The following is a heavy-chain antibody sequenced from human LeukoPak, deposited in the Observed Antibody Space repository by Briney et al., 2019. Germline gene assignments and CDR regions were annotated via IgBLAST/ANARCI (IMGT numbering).Heavy chain of an antibody. D-gene: IGHD1-26*01. J-gene: IGHJ4*02. Sequence: GGSLRLSCAASGFTFSSYWMSWVRQAPGKGLEWVANIKRDGSERYYVDSVKGRFTISRDNAKTSLYLQMNSLRAEDTAVYYCARDKIVGATYFDYWGQGILVTVSS. CDR3: ARDKIVGATYFDY. CDR2: IKRDGSER. V-gene: IGHV3-7*03. CDR1: GFTFSSYW.